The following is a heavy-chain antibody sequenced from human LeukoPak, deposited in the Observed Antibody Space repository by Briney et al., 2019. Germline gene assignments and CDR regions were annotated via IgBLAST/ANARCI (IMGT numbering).Heavy chain of an antibody. J-gene: IGHJ6*02. CDR3: ARVETVTYYYYGMDV. V-gene: IGHV3-64*01. CDR1: GFTFSSYA. D-gene: IGHD4-17*01. CDR2: ISSNGGST. Sequence: GGSLRLSCAASGFTFSSYAMHWVRQAPGKGLEYVSAISSNGGSTYYANSAKGRFTISRDNSKNTLYLQMGSLRAEDMAVYYCARVETVTYYYYGMDVWGQGTTVTVSS.